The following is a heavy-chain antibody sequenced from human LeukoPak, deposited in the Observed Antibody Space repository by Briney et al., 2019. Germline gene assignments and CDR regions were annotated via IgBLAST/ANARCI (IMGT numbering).Heavy chain of an antibody. V-gene: IGHV3-21*01. Sequence: GGSLRLSCAASGFTFSSYSMNWVRQAPGKGLEWVSSISSSSSYIYYADSVKGRFTISRDNAKNSLYLQMSSLRAEDTAVYYCARALSSSRQAFDYWGQGTLVTVSS. J-gene: IGHJ4*02. CDR2: ISSSSSYI. D-gene: IGHD6-6*01. CDR1: GFTFSSYS. CDR3: ARALSSSRQAFDY.